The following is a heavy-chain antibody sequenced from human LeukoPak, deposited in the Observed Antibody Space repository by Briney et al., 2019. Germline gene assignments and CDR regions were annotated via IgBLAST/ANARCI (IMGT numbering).Heavy chain of an antibody. Sequence: GGSLRLSCAASGFTFSTYAMSWVRQAPGKGLEWVSAISGSGGSTDYVDSVKGRFTISRDNSKNTLYLQMSSLRAEDTAVYYCAKGPKVYCSGGSCYSNYWGQGTLVTVSS. J-gene: IGHJ4*02. V-gene: IGHV3-23*01. CDR3: AKGPKVYCSGGSCYSNY. D-gene: IGHD2-15*01. CDR2: ISGSGGST. CDR1: GFTFSTYA.